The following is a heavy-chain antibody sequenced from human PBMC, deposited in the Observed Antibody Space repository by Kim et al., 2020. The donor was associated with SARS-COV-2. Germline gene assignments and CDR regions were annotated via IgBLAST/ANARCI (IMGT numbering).Heavy chain of an antibody. CDR3: AKGMYNYDGSVYS. CDR1: GFTFSSFA. D-gene: IGHD3-22*01. Sequence: GGSLRLSCAASGFTFSSFAMTWVRQAPGKGLEWVSGIGSGGAKYYADSVKDRFSISRDNSKSTLYLQMNSLRAEDTAIYYCAKGMYNYDGSVYSWGQGT. J-gene: IGHJ4*02. CDR2: IGSGGAK. V-gene: IGHV3-23*01.